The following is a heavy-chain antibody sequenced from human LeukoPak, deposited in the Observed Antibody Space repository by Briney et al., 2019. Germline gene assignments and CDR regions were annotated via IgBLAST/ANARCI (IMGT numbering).Heavy chain of an antibody. CDR1: GFIFSRYW. J-gene: IGHJ4*02. V-gene: IGHV3-7*03. Sequence: GGSLRLSCAPSGFIFSRYWMTWVRQAPGKGLEWVANIDEDGVEKLYVDSVKGRFTISRDNARKLVYLQMNSLRAEDTTLYYCARDQGAPGDYWGQGTLVTVSS. CDR2: IDEDGVEK. D-gene: IGHD4/OR15-4a*01. CDR3: ARDQGAPGDY.